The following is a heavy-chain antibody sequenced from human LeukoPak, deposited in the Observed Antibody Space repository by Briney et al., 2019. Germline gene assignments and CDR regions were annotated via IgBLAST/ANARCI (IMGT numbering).Heavy chain of an antibody. D-gene: IGHD3-9*01. CDR2: IYTSGST. CDR1: GGSISSYY. CDR3: ARLSPYFDWLLYPFFDY. Sequence: SETLSLTCTVSGGSISSYYWSWIRQPAGKGLEWIGRIYTSGSTNYNPSLKSRVTMSVDTSKNQFPLKLSSVTAADTAVYYCARLSPYFDWLLYPFFDYWGQGTLVTVSS. J-gene: IGHJ4*02. V-gene: IGHV4-4*07.